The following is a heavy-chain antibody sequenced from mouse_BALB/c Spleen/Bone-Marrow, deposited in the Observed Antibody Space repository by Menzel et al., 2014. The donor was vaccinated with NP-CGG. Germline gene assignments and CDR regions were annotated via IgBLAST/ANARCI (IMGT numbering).Heavy chain of an antibody. Sequence: QVQLQQSGPELVRPGVSVKISCKGSGYTFTDYAMHWVKQSHAKSLEWIGVISTYSGNTNYNQKFKGKATMTVDKSSSTAYMEPARLTSEDSAIYYCARGGIYYGSSSFAYWGQGTLVTVSA. V-gene: IGHV1-67*01. CDR1: GYTFTDYA. CDR3: ARGGIYYGSSSFAY. J-gene: IGHJ3*01. D-gene: IGHD1-1*01. CDR2: ISTYSGNT.